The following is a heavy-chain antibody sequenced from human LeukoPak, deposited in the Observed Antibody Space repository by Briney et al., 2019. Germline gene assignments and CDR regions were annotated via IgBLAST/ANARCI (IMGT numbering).Heavy chain of an antibody. CDR3: ASPASGYDTAYDY. V-gene: IGHV1-69*04. D-gene: IGHD5-12*01. Sequence: ASVKVSCKASGGTFSSYAISWMRQAPGQGLEWMRRIIPILGIANYAQKFQGRVTITADKSTSTAYMELSSLRSEDTAVYYCASPASGYDTAYDYWGQGTLVTVSS. CDR2: IIPILGIA. CDR1: GGTFSSYA. J-gene: IGHJ4*02.